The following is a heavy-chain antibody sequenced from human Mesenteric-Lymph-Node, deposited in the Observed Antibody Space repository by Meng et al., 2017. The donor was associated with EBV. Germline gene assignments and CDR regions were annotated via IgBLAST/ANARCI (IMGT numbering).Heavy chain of an antibody. CDR3: TRNGDGLAL. D-gene: IGHD3-10*01. Sequence: GELGESGGGLVRPGGSRGLSCAASGFRFSDYSMVWVRQAPGKGLVWVSYISQDGSITSYVDSVKGRFTISRDNAKNTLFLQMNSLGVDDTAMYYCTRNGDGLALWGRGTLVTVSS. CDR2: ISQDGSIT. V-gene: IGHV3-74*01. J-gene: IGHJ2*01. CDR1: GFRFSDYS.